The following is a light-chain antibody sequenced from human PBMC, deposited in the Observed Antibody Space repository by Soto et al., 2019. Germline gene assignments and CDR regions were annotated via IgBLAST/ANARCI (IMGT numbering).Light chain of an antibody. CDR1: SSDVGTYNY. CDR2: EVN. Sequence: QPVLTQPASVSGSPGQSITISCTGTSSDVGTYNYVSWYRQHPGKAPKLMIYEVNNRPSGVSNRFSGSKSGNTASLTISGLQAEDEADYYCSSYTSSSTLVFGTGTKVTVL. J-gene: IGLJ1*01. V-gene: IGLV2-14*01. CDR3: SSYTSSSTLV.